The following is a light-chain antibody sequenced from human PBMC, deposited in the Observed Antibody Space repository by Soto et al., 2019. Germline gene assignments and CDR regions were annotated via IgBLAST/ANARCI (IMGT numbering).Light chain of an antibody. CDR1: QTISSW. J-gene: IGKJ1*01. V-gene: IGKV1-5*03. Sequence: DIQMTQSPSTLSAAVGDRVTITFRASQTISSWLAWYQQKPGKAPKLLIYKASTLKSGVPSRFSGSGSGTEFTLTISSLQPDDFATYYCQQYNSYSVAFGQGTKVDIK. CDR2: KAS. CDR3: QQYNSYSVA.